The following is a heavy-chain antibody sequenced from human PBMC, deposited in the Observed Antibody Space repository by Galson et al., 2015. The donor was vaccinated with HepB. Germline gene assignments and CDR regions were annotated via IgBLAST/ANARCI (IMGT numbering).Heavy chain of an antibody. CDR3: TTDLDIVALVRAGFGS. J-gene: IGHJ5*01. CDR1: GFTIRNAS. V-gene: IGHV3-15*01. Sequence: SLRLSCAVSGFTIRNASLSWVRQAPGKGLEWVGRIKKKPDGGTTDYAAPVNGRFAISRDDSRSKLYLQMNSLKTEDTAVYYCTTDLDIVALVRAGFGSWGQGTLVTVSS. CDR2: IKKKPDGGTT. D-gene: IGHD2-15*01.